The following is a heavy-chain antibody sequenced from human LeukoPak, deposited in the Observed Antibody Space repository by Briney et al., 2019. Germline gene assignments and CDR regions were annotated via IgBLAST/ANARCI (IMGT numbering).Heavy chain of an antibody. Sequence: ASVKVSCKASGYTFTGYYMHWVRQALGQGLEWMGWINPNSGGTNYAQKFQGRVTMTRDTSISTAYMELSRLRSDDTAVYYCARVKDIVLMVYAIDYWGQGTLVTVSS. V-gene: IGHV1-2*02. CDR1: GYTFTGYY. D-gene: IGHD2-8*01. J-gene: IGHJ4*02. CDR3: ARVKDIVLMVYAIDY. CDR2: INPNSGGT.